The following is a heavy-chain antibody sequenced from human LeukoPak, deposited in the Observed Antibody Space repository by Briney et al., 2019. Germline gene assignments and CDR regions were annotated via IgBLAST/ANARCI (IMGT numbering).Heavy chain of an antibody. CDR1: GGSFSGYY. V-gene: IGHV4-34*01. D-gene: IGHD6-19*01. CDR3: ARERGYSSGWYGSHYYYYYGMDV. Sequence: SETLSLTCAVYGGSFSGYYWSWIRQSPGKGLEWIGEINHRGSTNDNPSLKSRVTISVDTSKNQFSLKLSSVTAADTAVYYCARERGYSSGWYGSHYYYYYGMDVWGQGTTVTVSS. CDR2: INHRGST. J-gene: IGHJ6*02.